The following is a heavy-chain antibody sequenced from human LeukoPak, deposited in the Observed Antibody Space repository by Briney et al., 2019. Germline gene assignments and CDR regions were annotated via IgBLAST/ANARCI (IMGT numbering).Heavy chain of an antibody. CDR1: GGSISSGSYY. Sequence: SETLSLTCTVSGGSISSGSYYWSWIRQPAGKGLEWIGRIYTSGSTNYNPSLKSRVTISVDTSKNQFSLKLSSVTAADTAVYYCARAVVVVPAAMRAYYYYYMDVWGKGTTVTVSS. V-gene: IGHV4-61*02. CDR2: IYTSGST. D-gene: IGHD2-2*01. J-gene: IGHJ6*03. CDR3: ARAVVVVPAAMRAYYYYYMDV.